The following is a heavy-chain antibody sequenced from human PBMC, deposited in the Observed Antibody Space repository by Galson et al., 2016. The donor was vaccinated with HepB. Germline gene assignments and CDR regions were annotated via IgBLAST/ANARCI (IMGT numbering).Heavy chain of an antibody. CDR2: IKPRGGNT. J-gene: IGHJ4*02. D-gene: IGHD1-14*01. V-gene: IGHV1-46*02. CDR3: ARELDHSFYFDY. CDR1: GYTFNTYN. Sequence: SVKVSCKASGYTFNTYNMHWVRQAPGQGLEWMGIIKPRGGNTIYAQKFQDRITMTRDTSTSTAYMELISLRSEDTAVYYCARELDHSFYFDYWGREPCSPSPQ.